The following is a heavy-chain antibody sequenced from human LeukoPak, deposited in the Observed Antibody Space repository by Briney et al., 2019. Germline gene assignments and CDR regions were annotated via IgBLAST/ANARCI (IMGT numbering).Heavy chain of an antibody. V-gene: IGHV3-23*01. J-gene: IGHJ5*02. D-gene: IGHD2-2*01. CDR3: ARMDSIVVVPAARGDWFDP. Sequence: GGSLRLSCAASGFTFSSYAMSWVRQAPGKGLEWVSAISDSGGSTYYADSVKGRFTISRDNSKNTLYLQMNSLRAEDTAVYYCARMDSIVVVPAARGDWFDPWGQGTLVTVSS. CDR1: GFTFSSYA. CDR2: ISDSGGST.